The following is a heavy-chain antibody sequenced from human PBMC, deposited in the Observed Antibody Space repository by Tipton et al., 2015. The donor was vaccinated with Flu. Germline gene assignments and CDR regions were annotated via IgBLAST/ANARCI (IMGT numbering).Heavy chain of an antibody. J-gene: IGHJ6*03. D-gene: IGHD1-14*01. Sequence: SLRLSCTVSGFNLRLYGMHWVRQVPGKGLEWVSGILLGRDFVGYADSVRGRFTISEDSAKNSLYLQMNSLRVEDTALYYCVKDLQPGGMDVCGKGTTVIVSS. V-gene: IGHV3-9*01. CDR2: ILLGRDFV. CDR1: GFNLRLYG. CDR3: VKDLQPGGMDV.